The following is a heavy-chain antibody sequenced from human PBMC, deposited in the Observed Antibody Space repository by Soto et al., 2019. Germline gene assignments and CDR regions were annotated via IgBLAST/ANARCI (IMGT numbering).Heavy chain of an antibody. Sequence: SVKVSCKASGCTFSSYAISWVRQAPGQGLEWMGGIIPIFGTANYAQKFQGRVTITADESTSTAYMELSSLRSEDTAVYYCARDIVVVTAVPRYGMDVWGQGTTVNVS. D-gene: IGHD2-2*01. CDR1: GCTFSSYA. CDR2: IIPIFGTA. CDR3: ARDIVVVTAVPRYGMDV. V-gene: IGHV1-69*13. J-gene: IGHJ6*02.